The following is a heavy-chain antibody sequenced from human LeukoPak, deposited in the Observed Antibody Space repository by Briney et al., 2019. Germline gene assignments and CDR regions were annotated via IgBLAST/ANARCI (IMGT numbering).Heavy chain of an antibody. D-gene: IGHD2-2*01. Sequence: GGSLRLSCAASGFTFSSYGMHWVHQAPGKGLEWVAVISYDGSNKYYADSVKGRFTISRDNSKNTLYLQMNSLRAEDTAVYYCAKDGGGVVVDGYFDYWGQGTLVTVSS. CDR3: AKDGGGVVVDGYFDY. V-gene: IGHV3-30*18. J-gene: IGHJ4*02. CDR2: ISYDGSNK. CDR1: GFTFSSYG.